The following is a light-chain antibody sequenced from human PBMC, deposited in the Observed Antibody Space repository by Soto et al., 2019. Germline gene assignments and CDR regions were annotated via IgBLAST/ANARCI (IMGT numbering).Light chain of an antibody. CDR2: DVS. Sequence: QSALTQPASVSGSPGQSITISCTGTNSDIGAYNYVSWYQQHPGKAPKLMIYDVSNRPSGVSNRFSGSKSGHTASLTISGLQVEDEADYYCSSYTSSSTVVFGGGTKLTVL. V-gene: IGLV2-14*01. J-gene: IGLJ2*01. CDR3: SSYTSSSTVV. CDR1: NSDIGAYNY.